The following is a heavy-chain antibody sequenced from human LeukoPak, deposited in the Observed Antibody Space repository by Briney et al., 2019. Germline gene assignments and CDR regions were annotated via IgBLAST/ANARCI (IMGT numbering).Heavy chain of an antibody. J-gene: IGHJ3*02. CDR1: GFTFSNYA. CDR2: ISGSGGST. D-gene: IGHD1-26*01. Sequence: GRSLRLSCAASGFTFSNYAMSWVRQAPGKGLEWVSAISGSGGSTYYADSVKGRFTISRDNSKNTLYLQMNSLRAEDTAVYYCAKESVFAGGAFDIWGQGTMVTVSS. V-gene: IGHV3-23*01. CDR3: AKESVFAGGAFDI.